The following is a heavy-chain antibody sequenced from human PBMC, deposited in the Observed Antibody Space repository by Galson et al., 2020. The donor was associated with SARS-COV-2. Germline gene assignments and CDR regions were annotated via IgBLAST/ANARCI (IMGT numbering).Heavy chain of an antibody. D-gene: IGHD3-16*02. V-gene: IGHV3-33*01. CDR2: IWYDGSNK. CDR1: GFTFSSYG. Sequence: GESLKISCAASGFTFSSYGMHWVRQAPGKGLEWVAGIWYDGSNKYYADSVKGRFTISRDNSKNTLYLQMNSLRAEDTAVYYCARDLSHYGMDVWGQGTTVTVSS. J-gene: IGHJ6*02. CDR3: ARDLSHYGMDV.